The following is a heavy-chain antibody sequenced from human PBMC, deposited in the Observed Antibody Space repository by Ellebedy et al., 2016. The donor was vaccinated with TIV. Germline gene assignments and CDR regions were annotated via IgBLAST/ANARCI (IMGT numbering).Heavy chain of an antibody. Sequence: AASVKVSCKASGYTFTSYHMQWVRQAPGQGLEWMGILNPSGGSTDYAQKFQGRVTMTRDTSTSTVSMELSSLRSEDTAVYYCARDQAEGRSSDYWGQGTLVTVSS. CDR1: GYTFTSYH. J-gene: IGHJ4*02. D-gene: IGHD6-13*01. V-gene: IGHV1-46*01. CDR2: LNPSGGST. CDR3: ARDQAEGRSSDY.